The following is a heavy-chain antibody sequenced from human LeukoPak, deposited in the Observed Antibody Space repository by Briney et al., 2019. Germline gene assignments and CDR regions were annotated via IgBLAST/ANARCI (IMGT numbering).Heavy chain of an antibody. CDR3: ARDSGATGNDY. CDR1: GGTFSSYA. Sequence: GASVKVSCKASGGTFSSYAISWVRQAPGQGLEWMGGIIPIFGTANYAQKFQGRVTITTDESTSTAYMELSSLRSDDTAVYYCARDSGATGNDYWGQGTLVTVSS. V-gene: IGHV1-69*05. D-gene: IGHD1-26*01. J-gene: IGHJ4*02. CDR2: IIPIFGTA.